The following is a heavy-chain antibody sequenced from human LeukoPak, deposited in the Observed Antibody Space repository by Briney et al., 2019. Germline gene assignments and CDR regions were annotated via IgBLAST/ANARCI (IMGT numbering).Heavy chain of an antibody. Sequence: GGSLRLSRAASGFTFSSYGMNWVRQAPGKGLEWVSGISGRSSSTYYADSVKGRFTISRDNSKNTLYLQMNSLRAEDTAVYYCAKTVVVTANPRAFDIWGQGTMVTVSS. CDR3: AKTVVVTANPRAFDI. V-gene: IGHV3-23*01. D-gene: IGHD2-21*02. CDR2: ISGRSSST. J-gene: IGHJ3*02. CDR1: GFTFSSYG.